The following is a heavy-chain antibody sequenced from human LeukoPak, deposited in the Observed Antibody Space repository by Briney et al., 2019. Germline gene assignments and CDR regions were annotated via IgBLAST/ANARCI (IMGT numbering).Heavy chain of an antibody. CDR2: ISGSGGST. J-gene: IGHJ4*02. CDR3: AKSAYYYDSSLRIDY. D-gene: IGHD3-22*01. Sequence: PSETLSLTCTVSGGSISSSGYYWGWIRQSPGKGLEWVSAISGSGGSTYYADSVKGRFTISRDNSKNTLYLQMNSLRAEDTAVYYCAKSAYYYDSSLRIDYWGQGTLVTVSS. V-gene: IGHV3-23*01. CDR1: GGSISSSGYY.